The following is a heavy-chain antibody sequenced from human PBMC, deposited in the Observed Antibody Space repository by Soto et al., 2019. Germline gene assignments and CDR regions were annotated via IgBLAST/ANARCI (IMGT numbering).Heavy chain of an antibody. V-gene: IGHV3-23*01. D-gene: IGHD5-18*01. CDR2: ISGSGGST. J-gene: IGHJ4*02. CDR1: GFTFSSYA. Sequence: EAQLLESGGGLVQPGGSLRLSCAASGFTFSSYAMSWVRQAPGKGLEWVSAISGSGGSTYYADSVKGRFTISRDNSKNTLYLQMNSLRAEDTAVYYCAKDVDGVRIQLWLLGFDYWGQGTLVTVSS. CDR3: AKDVDGVRIQLWLLGFDY.